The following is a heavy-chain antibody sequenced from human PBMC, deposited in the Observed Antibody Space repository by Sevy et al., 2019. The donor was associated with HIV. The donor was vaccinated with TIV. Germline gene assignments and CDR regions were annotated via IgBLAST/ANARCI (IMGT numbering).Heavy chain of an antibody. D-gene: IGHD2-2*01. CDR2: IRFDGSIK. CDR1: GFTFSTYG. Sequence: GGFLRLSCAASGFTFSTYGMHWVRQAPGKGLEWVAFIRFDGSIKYYTDSVKGRLTISRDNSKNTLYLQMNSLRAEDTAVYFCAKVLHIVEIPAAIDYYYGMDVWGQGTTVTVSS. CDR3: AKVLHIVEIPAAIDYYYGMDV. J-gene: IGHJ6*02. V-gene: IGHV3-30*02.